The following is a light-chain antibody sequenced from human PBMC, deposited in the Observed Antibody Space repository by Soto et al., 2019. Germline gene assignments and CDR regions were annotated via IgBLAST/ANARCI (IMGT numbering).Light chain of an antibody. CDR2: KAS. J-gene: IGKJ4*01. V-gene: IGKV1-5*03. Sequence: DIQMTQSPSTLSASVGDRVTITCRASQSISSWLAWYQQKPVKAPKLLIYKASSLESGVPSRFSGSRSGPEFTLTINSLQSEDFAIYYCQPYNNWPLTFGGGTKVDIK. CDR1: QSISSW. CDR3: QPYNNWPLT.